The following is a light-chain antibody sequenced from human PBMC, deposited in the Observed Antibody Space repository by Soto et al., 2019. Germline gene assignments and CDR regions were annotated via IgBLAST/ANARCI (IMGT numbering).Light chain of an antibody. Sequence: QSALTQPASVSGSPGQSVTISCTGTSSDVGGYKFVSWYQQHSGKAPKLIIYEVSNRPSGVAHRFSGSKSGNTASLTISGLQPEDEADYYCISYTTGSTLYVFGTGTKVTVL. CDR2: EVS. J-gene: IGLJ1*01. CDR1: SSDVGGYKF. V-gene: IGLV2-14*01. CDR3: ISYTTGSTLYV.